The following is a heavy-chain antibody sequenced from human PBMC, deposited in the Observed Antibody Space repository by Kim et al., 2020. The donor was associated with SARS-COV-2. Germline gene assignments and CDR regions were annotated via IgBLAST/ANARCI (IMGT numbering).Heavy chain of an antibody. CDR3: ARRHLSMDV. CDR1: GYTFTSHD. D-gene: IGHD3-16*02. V-gene: IGHV1-8*01. CDR2: RNPNRGNT. J-gene: IGHJ6*02. Sequence: ASVKVSCKASGYTFTSHDIQWVRQATGQGLEWMGWRNPNRGNTGYAQMFQGRVTMTRNTSISTAYMELSSLRSDDTAVYFCARRHLSMDVWGQGTTVTVSS.